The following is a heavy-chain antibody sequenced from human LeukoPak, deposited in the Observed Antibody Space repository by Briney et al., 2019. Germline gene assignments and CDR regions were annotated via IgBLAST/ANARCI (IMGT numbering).Heavy chain of an antibody. D-gene: IGHD2-2*01. CDR1: GFTFSSYW. Sequence: GGSLRLSCAASGFTFSSYWMHWVRQAPGKGLVWVSRINSDGSSTSYADSVKGRFPISRDNAKNTLYLQMNSLRAEDTAVYYCARGGIVVVPAANNWFDPWGQGTLVTVSS. V-gene: IGHV3-74*01. J-gene: IGHJ5*02. CDR2: INSDGSST. CDR3: ARGGIVVVPAANNWFDP.